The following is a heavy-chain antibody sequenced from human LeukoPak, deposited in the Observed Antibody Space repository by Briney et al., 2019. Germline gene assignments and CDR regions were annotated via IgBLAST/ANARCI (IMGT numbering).Heavy chain of an antibody. CDR2: TRNKANSYTT. J-gene: IGHJ4*02. CDR3: ARGGIAAAGTLDY. CDR1: GFTFSDHY. D-gene: IGHD6-13*01. V-gene: IGHV3-72*01. Sequence: GGSLRLSCAASGFTFSDHYMDWVRQAPGKGLEWVGRTRNKANSYTTEYAASVKGRFTISRDDSKNSLYLQMNSLKTEDTAVYYCARGGIAAAGTLDYWGQGTLVTVSS.